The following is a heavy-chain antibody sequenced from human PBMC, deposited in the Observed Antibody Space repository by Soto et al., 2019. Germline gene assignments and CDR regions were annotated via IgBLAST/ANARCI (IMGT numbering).Heavy chain of an antibody. CDR2: MNPNSGNT. CDR1: GYTFTSYD. Sequence: ASVQVSCKASGYTFTSYDINWVRQATGQGLEWMGWMNPNSGNTGYAQKFQGRVTMTRNTSISTAYMELSSLRSEDTAVYYCARGFMVRGVIRWFDPWGQGTLVTVSS. J-gene: IGHJ5*02. V-gene: IGHV1-8*01. D-gene: IGHD3-10*01. CDR3: ARGFMVRGVIRWFDP.